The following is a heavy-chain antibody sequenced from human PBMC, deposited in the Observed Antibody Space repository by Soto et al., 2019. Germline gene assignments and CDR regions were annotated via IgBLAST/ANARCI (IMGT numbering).Heavy chain of an antibody. CDR1: GFTFSSYA. CDR3: AKSGYDFWSGYPSFDY. V-gene: IGHV3-23*01. Sequence: EVQLLESGGGLVQPGGSLRLSCAASGFTFSSYAMSWVRQAPGKGLEWVSAISGSGGSTYYADSVKGRFTISRDISKNTLYLQMNNLRAEDTAVYYCAKSGYDFWSGYPSFDYWGQGTLVTVSS. CDR2: ISGSGGST. J-gene: IGHJ4*02. D-gene: IGHD3-3*01.